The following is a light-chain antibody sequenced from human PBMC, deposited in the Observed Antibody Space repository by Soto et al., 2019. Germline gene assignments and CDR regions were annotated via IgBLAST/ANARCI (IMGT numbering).Light chain of an antibody. J-gene: IGLJ2*01. CDR2: EVS. Sequence: QSALTQPASVSGSPGQSITISCTGTSSDVGGYNYVSWYQHHPGKAPKLMIYEVSNRPSGVSNRFSGSKSGNTASLTISGLQAEDEAYYYCSSYTSSTTHVFGGGTQLTVL. CDR3: SSYTSSTTHV. V-gene: IGLV2-14*01. CDR1: SSDVGGYNY.